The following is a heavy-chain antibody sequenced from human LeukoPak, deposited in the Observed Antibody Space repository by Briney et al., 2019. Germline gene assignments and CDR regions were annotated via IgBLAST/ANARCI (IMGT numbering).Heavy chain of an antibody. CDR2: IKQDGSEK. Sequence: PGGSLRLSCAASGFTFSSYWMSWVRQAPGKWLEWVANIKQDGSEKYYVDSVKGRFTISRDNAKNSLYLQMNSLRAEDTAVYYCAATIVVVPAAMPGLTKTDYWGQGTLVTVSS. V-gene: IGHV3-7*01. D-gene: IGHD2-2*01. CDR3: AATIVVVPAAMPGLTKTDY. J-gene: IGHJ4*02. CDR1: GFTFSSYW.